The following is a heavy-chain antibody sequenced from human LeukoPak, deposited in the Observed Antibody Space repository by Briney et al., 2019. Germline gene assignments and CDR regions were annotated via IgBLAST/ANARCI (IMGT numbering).Heavy chain of an antibody. CDR2: IYYGGST. CDR1: GGSISSYY. D-gene: IGHD6-19*01. V-gene: IGHV4-59*01. CDR3: ARGGWYLYY. J-gene: IGHJ4*02. Sequence: PSETLSLTCTVSGGSISSYYWSWIRQPPGRGLEWIGNIYYGGSTNYNPSLKSRVTISVDTSKNQFSLKLSSVTAADTAVYYCARGGWYLYYWGQGTLVTVSS.